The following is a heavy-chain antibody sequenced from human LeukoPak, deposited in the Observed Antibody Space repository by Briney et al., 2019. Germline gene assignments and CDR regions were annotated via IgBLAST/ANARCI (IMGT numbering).Heavy chain of an antibody. J-gene: IGHJ6*02. CDR1: GGTFSSYA. Sequence: ASVKVSCKASGGTFSSYAISWVRQAPGQGLEWMGGIIPIFGTANYAQKFQGRVTITADESTSTAYMELSSLRSEDTAVYYCAKGQWLTRTTWGMDVWGQGTTVTVSS. CDR2: IIPIFGTA. CDR3: AKGQWLTRTTWGMDV. V-gene: IGHV1-69*01. D-gene: IGHD6-19*01.